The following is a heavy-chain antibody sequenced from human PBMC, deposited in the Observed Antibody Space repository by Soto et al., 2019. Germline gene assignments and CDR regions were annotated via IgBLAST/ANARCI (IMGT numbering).Heavy chain of an antibody. CDR2: IGRVSTYI. Sequence: QLVESGGGLVKPGGSLRLSCVASGFPFSSFSLNWIRQAPGKGLEWVSSIGRVSTYIYYADSVRGRFTVSRDNAKNSVYLQMNGLTAEDSGIYYCARVTAGWGRYQVDLWGKGTLVTASS. J-gene: IGHJ4*02. D-gene: IGHD3-16*01. CDR1: GFPFSSFS. V-gene: IGHV3-21*01. CDR3: ARVTAGWGRYQVDL.